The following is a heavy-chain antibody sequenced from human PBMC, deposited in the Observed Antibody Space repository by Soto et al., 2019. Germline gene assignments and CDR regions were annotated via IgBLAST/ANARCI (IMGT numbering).Heavy chain of an antibody. CDR2: IYYSGST. Sequence: SETLSLTCTVSGGSISSYYWSWIRQPPGKGLEWIGYIYYSGSTNYNPSLKSRVTISVDTSKNQFSLKLSSVTAADTAVYYCAGGPGDYYDSSGYLDYWGQGTLVTVSS. D-gene: IGHD3-22*01. CDR3: AGGPGDYYDSSGYLDY. CDR1: GGSISSYY. V-gene: IGHV4-59*01. J-gene: IGHJ4*02.